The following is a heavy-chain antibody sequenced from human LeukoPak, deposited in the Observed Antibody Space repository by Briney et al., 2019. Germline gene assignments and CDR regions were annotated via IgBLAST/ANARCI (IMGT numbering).Heavy chain of an antibody. J-gene: IGHJ6*03. D-gene: IGHD3-10*01. CDR2: IYYSGST. CDR3: ASMVRGVMFATYYYYYMDV. Sequence: SETLSLTCTVSGGSISSYYWSWIRQPPGKGLEWIGYIYYSGSTNYNPSLESRVTISVDTSRNQFSLKLSSVTAADTAVYYCASMVRGVMFATYYYYYMDVWGKGTTVTVSS. CDR1: GGSISSYY. V-gene: IGHV4-59*01.